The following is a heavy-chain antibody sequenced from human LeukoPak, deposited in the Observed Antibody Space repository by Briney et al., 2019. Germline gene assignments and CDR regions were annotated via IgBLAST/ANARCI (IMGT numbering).Heavy chain of an antibody. CDR2: MSYSGST. D-gene: IGHD3-10*01. CDR1: GGSISSSSYY. J-gene: IGHJ4*02. CDR3: ARQKWFGELFTRYFDY. V-gene: IGHV4-39*01. Sequence: PSETLSLTCTVSGGSISSSSYYWGWIRQPPGERLEWIGSMSYSGSTYYNLSLKSRVTMSLNTSKNQLSLKLSSVTAADTALYYCARQKWFGELFTRYFDYWGQGVLVTVSS.